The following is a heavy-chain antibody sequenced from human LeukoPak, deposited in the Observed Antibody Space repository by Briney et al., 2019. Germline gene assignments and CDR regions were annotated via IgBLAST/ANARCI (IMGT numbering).Heavy chain of an antibody. CDR3: ARSSRLGGNYYFDY. Sequence: SETLSLTCTVSGYSISSGYYWGWIRQPPGKGLEWIGSIYHSGSTYYNPSLKSRVTISVDTSKNQFSLKLSSVTAADTAVYYCARSSRLGGNYYFDYWGQGTLVTVSS. CDR1: GYSISSGYY. CDR2: IYHSGST. D-gene: IGHD3-10*01. V-gene: IGHV4-38-2*02. J-gene: IGHJ4*02.